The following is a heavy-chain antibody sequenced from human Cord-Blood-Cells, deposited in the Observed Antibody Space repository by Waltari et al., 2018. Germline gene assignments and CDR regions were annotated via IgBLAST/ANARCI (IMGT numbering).Heavy chain of an antibody. CDR1: GGSISSSSYY. J-gene: IGHJ5*02. D-gene: IGHD2-8*01. V-gene: IGHV4-39*01. Sequence: QLQLQESGPGLVKPSETLSLTCTVSGGSISSSSYYWGWIRQPPGKGLEWIGSIYYSGGTYHNPPLKSRVTISVDTSKNQFSLKLSSVTAADTAVYYCARRLQYMYVPYNWFDPWGQGTLVTVSS. CDR2: IYYSGGT. CDR3: ARRLQYMYVPYNWFDP.